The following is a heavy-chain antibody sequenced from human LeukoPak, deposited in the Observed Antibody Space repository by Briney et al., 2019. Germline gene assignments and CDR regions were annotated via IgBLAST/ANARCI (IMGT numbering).Heavy chain of an antibody. J-gene: IGHJ4*02. CDR1: GFAFSAYW. CDR3: ARDLVFVCTPGDDFDF. V-gene: IGHV3-74*01. D-gene: IGHD2-15*01. CDR2: INEDATTI. Sequence: GGSLRLSCAASGFAFSAYWMHWVRQAPGKGLEWVSRINEDATTISYADSVKGRFIISRDNSKKSLYLQMNNLRAEDTAVYYCARDLVFVCTPGDDFDFWGQGTLVTVSS.